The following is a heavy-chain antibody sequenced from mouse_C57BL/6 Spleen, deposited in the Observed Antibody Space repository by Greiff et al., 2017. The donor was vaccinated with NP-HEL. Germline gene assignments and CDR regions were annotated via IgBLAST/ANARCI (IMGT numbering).Heavy chain of an antibody. Sequence: QVQLQQPGAELVKPGASVKMSCKASGYTFTSYWITWVKQRPGQGLEWIGDIYPGSGSTNYNEKFKSKATLTVDTSSSTAYMQLSSLTSEDSAVYYCALYYYGRSYYAMDYGGQGTSVTVSS. D-gene: IGHD1-1*01. CDR2: IYPGSGST. CDR1: GYTFTSYW. CDR3: ALYYYGRSYYAMDY. V-gene: IGHV1-55*01. J-gene: IGHJ4*01.